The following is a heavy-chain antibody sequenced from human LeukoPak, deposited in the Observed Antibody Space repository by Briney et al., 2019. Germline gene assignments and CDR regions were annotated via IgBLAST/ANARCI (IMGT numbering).Heavy chain of an antibody. CDR2: ISYDGSNK. CDR1: GFTFSSYA. J-gene: IGHJ4*02. Sequence: PGGSLRLSCAASGFTFSSYAMHWVRQAPGKGLEWVAVISYDGSNKYYADSVKGRFTISRDNSKNTLYLQMNSLRTEDTAVYYCAKSSGYCSSFSCYPPDYWGQGTLVTVSS. V-gene: IGHV3-30-3*02. CDR3: AKSSGYCSSFSCYPPDY. D-gene: IGHD2-2*01.